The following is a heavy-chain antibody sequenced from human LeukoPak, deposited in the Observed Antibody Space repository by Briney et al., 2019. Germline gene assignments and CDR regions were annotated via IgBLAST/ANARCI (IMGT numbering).Heavy chain of an antibody. V-gene: IGHV3-49*04. CDR3: TRVIAVAANLGDY. CDR2: IRSKAYGGTT. Sequence: PGGSLRLSCAASGFTLSSYAMSWVRQAPGKGLEWVGFIRSKAYGGTTEYAASVKGRFTISRDDSKSIAYLQMNSLKTEDTAVYYCTRVIAVAANLGDYWGQGTLVTVSS. D-gene: IGHD6-19*01. CDR1: GFTLSSYA. J-gene: IGHJ4*02.